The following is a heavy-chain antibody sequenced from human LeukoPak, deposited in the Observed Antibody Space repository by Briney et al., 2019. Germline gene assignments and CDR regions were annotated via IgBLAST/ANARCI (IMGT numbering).Heavy chain of an antibody. Sequence: SETLSLTCTVSGGSIRSYYWSWIRQPPGKGLEWIGYIYYSGSTNYNPSLKSRVTISVVTSKNQFPLKLSSVTAADTAVYYCARDKKDYYDSSGYYYFAFDIWGQGTMVNVSS. J-gene: IGHJ3*02. CDR3: ARDKKDYYDSSGYYYFAFDI. CDR2: IYYSGST. CDR1: GGSIRSYY. D-gene: IGHD3-22*01. V-gene: IGHV4-59*01.